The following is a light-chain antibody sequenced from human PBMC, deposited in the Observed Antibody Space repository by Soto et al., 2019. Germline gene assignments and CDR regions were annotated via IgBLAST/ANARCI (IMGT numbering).Light chain of an antibody. V-gene: IGKV3D-15*01. Sequence: DIVLTQSPATLSVSPGERATLSCRASQSVRSNLAWYQQKPGQAPRLLIYDASTRASGVPARFSGSGSGTEFTLTISSLQPEDLAVSSCQQYNYWPPWTFGQGTKVDI. CDR1: QSVRSN. J-gene: IGKJ1*01. CDR2: DAS. CDR3: QQYNYWPPWT.